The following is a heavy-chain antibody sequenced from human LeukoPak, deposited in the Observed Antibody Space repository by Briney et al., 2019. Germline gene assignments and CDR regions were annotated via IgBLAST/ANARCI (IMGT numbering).Heavy chain of an antibody. J-gene: IGHJ6*02. CDR3: AKDRPGVWYDSSGYIAGMDV. V-gene: IGHV3-30-3*01. D-gene: IGHD3-22*01. CDR2: ISYDGSNK. CDR1: GFTFSSYA. Sequence: SGGSLRLSCAASGFTFSSYAMHWVRQAPGKGLEWVAVISYDGSNKYYADSVKGRFTISRDNSKNTLYLQMNSLRAEDTAVYYCAKDRPGVWYDSSGYIAGMDVWGQGTTVTVSS.